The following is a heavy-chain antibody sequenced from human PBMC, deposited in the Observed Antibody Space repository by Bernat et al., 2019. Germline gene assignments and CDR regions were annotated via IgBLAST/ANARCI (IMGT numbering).Heavy chain of an antibody. D-gene: IGHD2-15*01. V-gene: IGHV3-72*01. CDR3: ARGPPCSGGTCFDN. CDR1: GFIFSDHY. J-gene: IGHJ4*02. Sequence: EVQLVESGGGLVQPGGSLRLSCAASGFIFSDHYMDWVRQAPGKGLEWVGRIRNRANSHTTEYAASEKGRFIISGDNSKNSLYLKMNSLKTGERAVYYGARGPPCSGGTCFDNWGRGPLVTVSS. CDR2: IRNRANSHTT.